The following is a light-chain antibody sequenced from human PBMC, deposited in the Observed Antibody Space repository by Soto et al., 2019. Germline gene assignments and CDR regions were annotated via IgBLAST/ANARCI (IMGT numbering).Light chain of an antibody. V-gene: IGKV1-5*01. CDR3: QQYNSYGKA. CDR1: QNINTW. J-gene: IGKJ1*01. CDR2: DAS. Sequence: DIQMTQSPSTLSASVGDRVTITCLASQNINTWLAWYQQKPGKAPNLLIYDASSLESGVPSRFSGSGSGTEFTLTISSLQPDDFATYYCQQYNSYGKACGQGTKVDIK.